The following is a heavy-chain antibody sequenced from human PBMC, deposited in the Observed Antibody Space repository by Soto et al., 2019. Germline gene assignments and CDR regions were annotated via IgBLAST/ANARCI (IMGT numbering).Heavy chain of an antibody. CDR2: IYSGGST. CDR1: GFTVSSNY. Sequence: GGSLRLSCAASGFTVSSNYMSWVRQAPGKGLEWVSVIYSGGSTYYVDSVRGRFTISRDNSKNTLYLQMKSLRAEDTAVYYCARDPPATRHGMDVWGQGTTVTVSS. CDR3: ARDPPATRHGMDV. J-gene: IGHJ6*02. V-gene: IGHV3-53*01.